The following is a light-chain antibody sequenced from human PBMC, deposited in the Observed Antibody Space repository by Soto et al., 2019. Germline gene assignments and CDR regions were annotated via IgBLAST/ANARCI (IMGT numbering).Light chain of an antibody. CDR2: GAS. Sequence: EVVMTQSPAALSVSPGERATLSCRASQSINSNLAWYQQKPGQAPRLLVYGASTMATGIPARFSGTGSGTEFTLTISSLQSEVFAVYYCQQYNTWPGWTFGQGTKVDIK. V-gene: IGKV3-15*01. J-gene: IGKJ1*01. CDR1: QSINSN. CDR3: QQYNTWPGWT.